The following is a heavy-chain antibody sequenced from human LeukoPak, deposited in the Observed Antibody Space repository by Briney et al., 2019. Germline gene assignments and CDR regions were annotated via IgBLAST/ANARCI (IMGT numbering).Heavy chain of an antibody. CDR3: ARDNLEWLLYVDY. CDR1: GFTFSSYF. J-gene: IGHJ4*02. D-gene: IGHD3-3*01. Sequence: PGGSLRLSCAASGFTFSSYFMHWVRQAPGKGLVWVSRVSNDGTYTEYADSVKGRFTISRDNAKDTLYLQMNSLRAEDTAVYYCARDNLEWLLYVDYWGQGTLVTVSS. V-gene: IGHV3-74*03. CDR2: VSNDGTYT.